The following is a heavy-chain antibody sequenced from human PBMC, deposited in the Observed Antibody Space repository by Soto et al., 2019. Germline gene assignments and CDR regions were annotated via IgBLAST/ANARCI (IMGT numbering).Heavy chain of an antibody. CDR2: TRNKANSYTT. CDR1: GFTFSDHY. D-gene: IGHD6-13*01. J-gene: IGHJ6*04. V-gene: IGHV3-72*01. CDR3: ARGISRSQAPYYYFAMDV. Sequence: GGSLRLSCAASGFTFSDHYMDWVRQAPGKGLEWVGRTRNKANSYTTEYAASVKGRFTVSRDDSKNSLYLQMNSLQTEDTAVYYCARGISRSQAPYYYFAMDVGGKGTRVTVSS.